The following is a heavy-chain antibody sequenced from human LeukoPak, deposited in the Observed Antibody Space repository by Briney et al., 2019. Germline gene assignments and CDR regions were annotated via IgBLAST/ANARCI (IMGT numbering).Heavy chain of an antibody. CDR2: IYYSGST. Sequence: SETLSLTCTVSGGSISSSSYYWGWIRQPPGKGLEWIGSIYYSGSTYYNPSLKSRVTISVDTSKNQFSLKLSSVTAADTAVYYCAREASYSSPANWFDPWGQGTLVTVSS. CDR3: AREASYSSPANWFDP. V-gene: IGHV4-39*07. J-gene: IGHJ5*02. D-gene: IGHD6-13*01. CDR1: GGSISSSSYY.